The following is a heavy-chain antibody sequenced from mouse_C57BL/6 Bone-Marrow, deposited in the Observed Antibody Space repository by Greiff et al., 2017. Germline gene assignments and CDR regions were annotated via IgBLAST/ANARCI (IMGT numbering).Heavy chain of an antibody. V-gene: IGHV1-7*01. J-gene: IGHJ3*01. CDR2: INPRSGST. CDR3: ASYGFAY. Sequence: QVQLKQSGAELAKPGASVKLSCKASGYTFTSYWMHWVKQRPGQGLEWIGYINPRSGSTKYNQKFKDKATLTADKSSSTAYMQLRSLTDEDSAVYYCASYGFAYWGQGTLVTVSA. D-gene: IGHD1-1*02. CDR1: GYTFTSYW.